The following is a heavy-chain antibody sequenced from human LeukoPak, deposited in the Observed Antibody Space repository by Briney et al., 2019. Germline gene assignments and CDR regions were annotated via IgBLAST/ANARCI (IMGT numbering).Heavy chain of an antibody. D-gene: IGHD5-24*01. J-gene: IGHJ4*02. CDR2: ISGSGDNT. Sequence: SGGSLRLSCAASGFTFSSYAMSWVRQVPGKGLEWVSVISGSGDNTYYADSVKGRFTISRDNSKNMLYLQMNSLRAEDTAVYYCTRVGYIDEGIDYWGQGTLVTVSS. CDR3: TRVGYIDEGIDY. CDR1: GFTFSSYA. V-gene: IGHV3-23*01.